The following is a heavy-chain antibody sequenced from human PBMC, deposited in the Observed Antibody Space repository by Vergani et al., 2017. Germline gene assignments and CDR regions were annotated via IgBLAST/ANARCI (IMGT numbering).Heavy chain of an antibody. V-gene: IGHV3-48*04. Sequence: DVQLVESGGGLVQPGGSLRLSCAASGFTFSSYSMNWVRQAPGKGLEWVSYISSSSSTIYYADSVKGRFTISRDNAKNSLYLQMNSLRAEDTAVYYCAKDRDYVWGSYREPPLDYWGQGTLVTVSS. D-gene: IGHD3-16*02. CDR2: ISSSSSTI. CDR3: AKDRDYVWGSYREPPLDY. CDR1: GFTFSSYS. J-gene: IGHJ4*02.